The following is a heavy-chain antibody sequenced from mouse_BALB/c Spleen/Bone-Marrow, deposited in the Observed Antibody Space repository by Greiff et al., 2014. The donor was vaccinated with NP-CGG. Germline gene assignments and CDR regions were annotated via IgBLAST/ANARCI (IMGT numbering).Heavy chain of an antibody. Sequence: EVQVVESGAELVKPGASVKLSCTASGFNIEDTYMHWVKQRPEQGLEWIGRIDPANGNTKYDPKFQGKATITADTSSNTAYLQLSSLTSEDTAAYYCAPYYYGSSQFAYWGQGTLVTVSA. CDR3: APYYYGSSQFAY. D-gene: IGHD1-1*01. CDR2: IDPANGNT. J-gene: IGHJ3*01. V-gene: IGHV14-3*02. CDR1: GFNIEDTY.